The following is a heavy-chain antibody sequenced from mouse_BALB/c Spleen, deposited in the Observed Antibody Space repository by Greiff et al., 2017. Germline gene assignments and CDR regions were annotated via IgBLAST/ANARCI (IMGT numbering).Heavy chain of an antibody. V-gene: IGHV1S41*01. CDR3: ARGIPYFDY. J-gene: IGHJ2*01. Sequence: DLVKPGASVKLSCKASGYTFTSYWINWIKQRPGQGLEWIGRIAPGSGSTYYNEMFKGKATLTVDTSSSTAYIQLSSLTSEDTAVYYCARGIPYFDYWGQGTTLTVSS. CDR2: IAPGSGST. CDR1: GYTFTSYW. D-gene: IGHD5-1-1*01.